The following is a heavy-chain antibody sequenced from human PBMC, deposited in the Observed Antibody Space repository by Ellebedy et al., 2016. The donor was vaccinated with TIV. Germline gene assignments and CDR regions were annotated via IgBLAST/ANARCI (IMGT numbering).Heavy chain of an antibody. Sequence: PGGSLRLSCAASGFTFSSYWMHWVRQAPGKGLEWVSRINSDGTTINYAASVKGRFTISRDNAKNTLYLAMNSLTVDDTAVYYCARQFDQPARWGQGTLVTVSS. V-gene: IGHV3-74*01. CDR3: ARQFDQPAR. CDR2: INSDGTTI. D-gene: IGHD2-2*01. CDR1: GFTFSSYW. J-gene: IGHJ4*02.